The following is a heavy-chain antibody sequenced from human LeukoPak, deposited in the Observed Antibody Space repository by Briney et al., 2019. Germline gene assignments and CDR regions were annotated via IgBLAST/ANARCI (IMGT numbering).Heavy chain of an antibody. CDR3: ARLPLYDSSGYYQPFDY. CDR2: ISSSSSYI. CDR1: GFTFSSYS. Sequence: PGGSLRLSCAASGFTFSSYSMNWVRQAPGKGLEWVSSISSSSSYIYYADSVKGRFTISRDNAKNSLYLQMNGLRAEDTAVYYCARLPLYDSSGYYQPFDYWGQGTLVTVSS. D-gene: IGHD3-22*01. V-gene: IGHV3-21*01. J-gene: IGHJ4*02.